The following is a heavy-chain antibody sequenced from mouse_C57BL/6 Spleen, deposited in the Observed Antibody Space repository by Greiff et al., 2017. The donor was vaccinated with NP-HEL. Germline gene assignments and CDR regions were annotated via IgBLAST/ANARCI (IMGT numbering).Heavy chain of an antibody. D-gene: IGHD1-1*01. Sequence: EVQGVESGGGLVKPGGSLKLSCAASGFTFSSYTMSWVRQTPEKRLEWVATISGGGGNTYYPDSVKGRFTISRDNAKNTLYLQMSSLRSEDTALYYCARHLYYYGSSNYYAMDYWGQGTSVTVSS. CDR3: ARHLYYYGSSNYYAMDY. J-gene: IGHJ4*01. CDR2: ISGGGGNT. V-gene: IGHV5-9*01. CDR1: GFTFSSYT.